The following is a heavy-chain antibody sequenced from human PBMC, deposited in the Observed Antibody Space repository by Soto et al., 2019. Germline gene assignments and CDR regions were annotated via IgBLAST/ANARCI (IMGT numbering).Heavy chain of an antibody. V-gene: IGHV4-34*01. CDR2: INHSGST. D-gene: IGHD6-6*01. CDR1: GGSFSGYY. J-gene: IGHJ4*02. Sequence: PSETLSLTCAVYGGSFSGYYWSWIRQPPGKGLEWIGEINHSGSTNYNPSLKSRVTISVDTSKNQFSLKLSSVTAADTAVYYCASRRPSRVAARPLYYFDDWGQVTLVTVS. CDR3: ASRRPSRVAARPLYYFDD.